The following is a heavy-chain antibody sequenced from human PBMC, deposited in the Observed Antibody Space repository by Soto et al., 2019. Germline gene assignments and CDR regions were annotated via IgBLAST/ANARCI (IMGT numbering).Heavy chain of an antibody. CDR2: ISAGGGAT. J-gene: IGHJ4*02. CDR1: GFSFSSRA. V-gene: IGHV3-23*01. CDR3: ATQGEVWRQFDY. D-gene: IGHD3-16*01. Sequence: PGGSLRLSCAASGFSFSSRAMSWVRQAPGKGLEWVSVISAGGGATYYADSVKGRFSISRDNSMNSVYLQMDSLRAEDTAVYYCATQGEVWRQFDYWGQGSLVTVSS.